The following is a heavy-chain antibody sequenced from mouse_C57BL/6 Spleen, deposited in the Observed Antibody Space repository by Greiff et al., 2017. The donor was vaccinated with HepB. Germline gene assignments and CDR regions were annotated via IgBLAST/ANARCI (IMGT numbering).Heavy chain of an antibody. D-gene: IGHD2-10*01. V-gene: IGHV3-6*01. Sequence: EVQLVESGPGLVKPSQSLSLTCSVTGYSITSGYYWNWIRQFPGNKLEWMGYISYDGSNNYNPSLKNRISITRDTSKNQFFLKLNSVTTEDTATYYCADLLWGWYFDVWGTGTTVTVSS. CDR2: ISYDGSN. J-gene: IGHJ1*03. CDR3: ADLLWGWYFDV. CDR1: GYSITSGYY.